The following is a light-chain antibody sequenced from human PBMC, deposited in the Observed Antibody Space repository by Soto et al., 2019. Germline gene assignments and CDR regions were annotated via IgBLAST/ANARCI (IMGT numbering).Light chain of an antibody. J-gene: IGKJ1*01. CDR3: QQYGSSGT. Sequence: EIVLTQSPGTLSLSPGERATLSCRASQSVINNYLAWYQQKPGQAPRLLIDGASNRATGIPDRFSGSGSGTDFTLTISRLEPEDFAVYYCQQYGSSGTFGQGTKVDIK. CDR2: GAS. CDR1: QSVINNY. V-gene: IGKV3-20*01.